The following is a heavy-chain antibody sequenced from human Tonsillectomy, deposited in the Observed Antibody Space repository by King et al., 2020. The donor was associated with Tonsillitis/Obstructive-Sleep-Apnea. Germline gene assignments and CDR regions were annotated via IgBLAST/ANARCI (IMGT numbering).Heavy chain of an antibody. CDR2: IYPGDSDT. CDR3: ARPNTMIRGVISYFDN. V-gene: IGHV5-51*01. CDR1: GYSFSTYW. Sequence: VQLVQSGAEVKKPGESLKISCKGSGYSFSTYWIGWVRQMPGKGLEWMGIIYPGDSDTRYSPSFQGQVTISPDKSINTAYLQWSSLKASDTAIYYCARPNTMIRGVISYFDNWGQGTLVTVSS. D-gene: IGHD3-10*01. J-gene: IGHJ4*02.